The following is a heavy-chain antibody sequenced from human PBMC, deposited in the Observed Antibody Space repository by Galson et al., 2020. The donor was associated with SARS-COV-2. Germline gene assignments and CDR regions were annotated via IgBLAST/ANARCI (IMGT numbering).Heavy chain of an antibody. D-gene: IGHD3-16*01. CDR1: GFTFNMYA. CDR3: ARDVVPHSRWGLAQPPTLDY. V-gene: IGHV3-23*01. J-gene: IGHJ4*02. Sequence: GGSLRLSCATSGFTFNMYAMSWVRQAPGKGLEWVSDISNSGITTYYADSVKGRFTSSRDNSKKTLYLQMNSLRVEDTAIYYCARDVVPHSRWGLAQPPTLDYWGQGTLVTVSS. CDR2: ISNSGITT.